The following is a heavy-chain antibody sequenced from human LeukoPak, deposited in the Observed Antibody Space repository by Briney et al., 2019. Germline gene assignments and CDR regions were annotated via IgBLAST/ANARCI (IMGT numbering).Heavy chain of an antibody. CDR3: AATGRNYGDSRLYYYYGMDV. CDR2: IVVGSGNT. D-gene: IGHD4-17*01. Sequence: SVKVSCKASGYTFTGYYMHWVRQAPGQGLEWIGWIVVGSGNTNYAQKFQERVTITRDMSTSTAYMELSSLRSEDTAVYYCAATGRNYGDSRLYYYYGMDVWGQGTTVTVSS. J-gene: IGHJ6*02. V-gene: IGHV1-58*02. CDR1: GYTFTGYY.